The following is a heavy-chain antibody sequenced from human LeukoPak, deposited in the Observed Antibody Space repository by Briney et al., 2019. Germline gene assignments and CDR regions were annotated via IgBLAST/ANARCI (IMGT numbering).Heavy chain of an antibody. CDR2: ISGSGSIT. CDR3: ARTDSNIAARRIGFDS. Sequence: GGSLRLSCAASGLTFSSYAMSWVRQAPGKGLEWVSSISGSGSITSYADSVKGRFTISRDNSKNTLYLQMNSLRAEDTAVYYCARTDSNIAARRIGFDSWGQGTLVTVSS. J-gene: IGHJ4*02. D-gene: IGHD6-6*01. CDR1: GLTFSSYA. V-gene: IGHV3-23*01.